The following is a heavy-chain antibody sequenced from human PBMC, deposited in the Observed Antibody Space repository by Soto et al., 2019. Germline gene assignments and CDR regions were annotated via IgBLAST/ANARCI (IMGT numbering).Heavy chain of an antibody. CDR3: ARGCSGGRCYSRAFDI. J-gene: IGHJ3*02. CDR1: GYSISSGYY. CDR2: IYHSGST. V-gene: IGHV4-38-2*01. D-gene: IGHD2-15*01. Sequence: SETLSLTCAVSGYSISSGYYWGWIRQPPGKGLEWIGSIYHSGSTYYNPSLKSRVTISVDTSKNQFSLKLSSVTAADTAVYYCARGCSGGRCYSRAFDIWGQGTMVTVSS.